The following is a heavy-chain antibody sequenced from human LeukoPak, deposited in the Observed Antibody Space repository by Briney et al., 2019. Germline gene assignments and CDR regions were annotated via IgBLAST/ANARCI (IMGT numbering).Heavy chain of an antibody. Sequence: GGSLRLSCAASGFTFSSYSMNWVRQAPGKGLEWVSAISGSGGSTYYADSVKGRFTISRDNSKNTLYLQMNSLRAEDTAVYYCAKDPDYGENYWGQGTLVTVSS. V-gene: IGHV3-23*01. D-gene: IGHD4-17*01. CDR1: GFTFSSYS. J-gene: IGHJ4*02. CDR2: ISGSGGST. CDR3: AKDPDYGENY.